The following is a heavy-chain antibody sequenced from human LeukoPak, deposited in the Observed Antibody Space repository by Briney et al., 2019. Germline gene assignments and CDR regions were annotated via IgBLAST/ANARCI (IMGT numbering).Heavy chain of an antibody. V-gene: IGHV5-51*01. J-gene: IGHJ3*02. Sequence: GESLKISCNGSGYXFTNYWIGWVRQMPGKGLEWMGIIYPGDSDTTYSPSFQGQVTISADKSISTAYLQWSSLKASDTAMYYCARQTGTDLAIAFDIWGQGTMVTVSS. CDR3: ARQTGTDLAIAFDI. D-gene: IGHD2-2*02. CDR2: IYPGDSDT. CDR1: GYXFTNYW.